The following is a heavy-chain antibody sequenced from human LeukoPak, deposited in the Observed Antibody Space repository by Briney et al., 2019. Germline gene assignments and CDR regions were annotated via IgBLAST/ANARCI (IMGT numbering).Heavy chain of an antibody. V-gene: IGHV4-59*01. Sequence: SETLSLTCTVSGGFISSYYWSWVRQPPGKGLEWIGYIHYSGSTNSNPSLKSRVTMSVDTSKNQFSLKLSSVTAADTAVYYCARGLRGYSYGPFDYWGQGTLVTVSS. CDR1: GGFISSYY. CDR2: IHYSGST. CDR3: ARGLRGYSYGPFDY. D-gene: IGHD5-18*01. J-gene: IGHJ4*02.